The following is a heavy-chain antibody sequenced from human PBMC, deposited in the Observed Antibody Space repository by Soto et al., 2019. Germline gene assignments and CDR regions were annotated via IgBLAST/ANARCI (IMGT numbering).Heavy chain of an antibody. Sequence: GASVKVSWKASGGSFISYASIWVRQAPGQGLEWMGGIIPIFGTANYSQKFQGRVTITADESTSTAYMELSSLRSEDTAVYYCARDLAYSSSRYGMDVWGQGTTVTVSS. CDR1: GGSFISYA. CDR3: ARDLAYSSSRYGMDV. D-gene: IGHD6-6*01. J-gene: IGHJ6*02. CDR2: IIPIFGTA. V-gene: IGHV1-69*13.